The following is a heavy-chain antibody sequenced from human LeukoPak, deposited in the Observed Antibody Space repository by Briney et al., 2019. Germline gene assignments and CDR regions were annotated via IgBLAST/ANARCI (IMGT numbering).Heavy chain of an antibody. CDR3: ARHFRSSGYYDY. D-gene: IGHD3-22*01. Sequence: SETLSLTCTVSGGSIGSYYWSWIRQPAGKGLEWIGRIYTSGGTVYNPSLKSRVTMSVDTSKNQFSLKLSSVTAADTAVYYCARHFRSSGYYDYWGQGTQVTVSS. J-gene: IGHJ4*02. CDR2: IYTSGGT. CDR1: GGSIGSYY. V-gene: IGHV4-4*07.